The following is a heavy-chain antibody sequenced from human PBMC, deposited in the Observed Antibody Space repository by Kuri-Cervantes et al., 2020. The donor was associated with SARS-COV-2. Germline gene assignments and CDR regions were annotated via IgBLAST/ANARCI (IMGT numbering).Heavy chain of an antibody. D-gene: IGHD6-13*01. Sequence: SVKVSCKASGGTFSSHSITWVRQAPGQGLEWMGGIIPIFGTANYAQKFQGRVTITTDESTSTAYMELSSLRSEDTAVYYCAKERDSLRTSGIAAAGTGFDYWGQGTLVTVSS. CDR1: GGTFSSHS. V-gene: IGHV1-69*05. CDR2: IIPIFGTA. CDR3: AKERDSLRTSGIAAAGTGFDY. J-gene: IGHJ4*02.